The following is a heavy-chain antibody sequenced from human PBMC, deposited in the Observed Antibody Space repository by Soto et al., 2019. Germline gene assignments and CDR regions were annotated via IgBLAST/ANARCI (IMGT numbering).Heavy chain of an antibody. Sequence: QVQLVQSGAEVKKPGASMKVSCKTSGYTFPRYALHWVRQAPGQRLEWMGWINPANGNTKYSQKSQGRVTFTRDTSASTAYMELSSLISEDTAVYYCARRGALTSYFFGYYFDYWGQGTLVTVSS. D-gene: IGHD3-9*01. V-gene: IGHV1-3*01. CDR2: INPANGNT. CDR3: ARRGALTSYFFGYYFDY. J-gene: IGHJ4*02. CDR1: GYTFPRYA.